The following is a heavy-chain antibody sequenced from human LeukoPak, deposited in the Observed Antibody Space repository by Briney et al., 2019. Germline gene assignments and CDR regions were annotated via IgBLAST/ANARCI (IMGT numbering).Heavy chain of an antibody. CDR2: ISSSGSTI. CDR1: GFTFSSYE. Sequence: GRSLRLSCAASGFTFSSYEMNWVRQAPGKGLEWVSYISSSGSTIYYADSVKGRFTISRDNAKNSLYLQMNSLRAEDTAVYYCARDYGEFWVRSYYYYYGMDVWGKGTTVTVSS. V-gene: IGHV3-48*03. J-gene: IGHJ6*04. CDR3: ARDYGEFWVRSYYYYYGMDV. D-gene: IGHD5-12*01.